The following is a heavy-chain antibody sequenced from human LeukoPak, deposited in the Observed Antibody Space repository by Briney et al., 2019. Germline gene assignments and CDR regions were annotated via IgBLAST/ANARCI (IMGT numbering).Heavy chain of an antibody. J-gene: IGHJ6*02. CDR3: AKDRSSSWYYYGMDV. CDR2: ISWNSGSI. D-gene: IGHD6-13*01. CDR1: GFTFGDYS. V-gene: IGHV3-9*01. Sequence: GGSLRLSCSTSGFTFGDYSMSWVRQAPGKGLEWVSGISWNSGSIGYADSVKGRFTISRDNAKNSLYLQMNSLRAEDTALYYCAKDRSSSWYYYGMDVWGQGTTVTVSS.